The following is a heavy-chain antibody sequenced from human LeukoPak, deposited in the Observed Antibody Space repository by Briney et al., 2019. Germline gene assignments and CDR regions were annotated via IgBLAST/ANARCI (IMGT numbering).Heavy chain of an antibody. D-gene: IGHD5-24*01. CDR2: ISSTDAGT. J-gene: IGHJ4*02. V-gene: IGHV3-23*01. CDR3: ARGRRWLAY. CDR1: GFSLSSYA. Sequence: GGSLRLSCAASGFSLSSYAMSWVRQAPGKGLEWVSAISSTDAGTYHADSVRGRLTISRDSSKNTLYLQMNSLRAEDTAVYYCARGRRWLAYWGQGTLVTVSS.